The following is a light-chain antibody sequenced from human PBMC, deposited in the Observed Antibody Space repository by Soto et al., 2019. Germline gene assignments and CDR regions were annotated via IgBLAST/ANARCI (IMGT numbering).Light chain of an antibody. Sequence: QSVLTQPPSVSGAPGQRVTISCTGSSSNIGAGYDVHWYQQLPGTAPKLLIYGNSNRPSGVPDRFSGSKSGTSASLAITGLQDEDGAAYYCQSYDSSVSKVVFGGGSKLTVL. V-gene: IGLV1-40*01. CDR2: GNS. CDR3: QSYDSSVSKVV. CDR1: SSNIGAGYD. J-gene: IGLJ2*01.